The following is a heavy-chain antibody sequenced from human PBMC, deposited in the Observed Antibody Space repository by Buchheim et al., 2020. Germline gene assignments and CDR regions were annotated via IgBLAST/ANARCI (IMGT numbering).Heavy chain of an antibody. J-gene: IGHJ4*02. CDR3: AREYYGTNEFDY. Sequence: EVQLVESGGGLVQPGGSLRLSCAASGFSFSRYWMSWVRQAPGKGLEWVANIKEDGSEKFHVDSVKGRFTIYRDNAKNSLFLQMNSLRVEDTAIYYCAREYYGTNEFDYWGQGTL. CDR1: GFSFSRYW. D-gene: IGHD3-10*01. CDR2: IKEDGSEK. V-gene: IGHV3-7*01.